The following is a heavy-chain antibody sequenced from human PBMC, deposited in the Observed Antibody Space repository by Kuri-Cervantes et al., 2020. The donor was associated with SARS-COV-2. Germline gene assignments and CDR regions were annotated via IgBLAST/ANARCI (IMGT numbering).Heavy chain of an antibody. CDR1: GVTFSSHR. V-gene: IGHV3-74*01. Sequence: GGSLRLSCAASGVTFSSHRIHWVRQAPGKGLVWVSRIIPDGSYTNNADSVKGRFTSSRDNAKNSLSLQMNSLRAEDAAVYYWARGESGSYKYSYYYGMDVWGQGTMVTVSS. D-gene: IGHD3-10*01. CDR3: ARGESGSYKYSYYYGMDV. CDR2: IIPDGSYT. J-gene: IGHJ6*02.